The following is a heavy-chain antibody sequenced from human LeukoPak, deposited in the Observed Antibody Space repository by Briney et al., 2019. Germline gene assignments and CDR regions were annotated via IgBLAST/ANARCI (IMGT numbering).Heavy chain of an antibody. CDR3: ARLGSTGYSYGWDYYYGMDV. CDR1: GGSFSGYY. V-gene: IGHV4-34*01. D-gene: IGHD5-18*01. CDR2: INHSGST. Sequence: PSETLSLTCAVYGGSFSGYYWSWIRQPPGKGLEWIGEINHSGSTNYNPSLKSRVTISVDTSKNQFSLKLSSVTAADTAVYYCARLGSTGYSYGWDYYYGMDVWGQGTTVTVSS. J-gene: IGHJ6*02.